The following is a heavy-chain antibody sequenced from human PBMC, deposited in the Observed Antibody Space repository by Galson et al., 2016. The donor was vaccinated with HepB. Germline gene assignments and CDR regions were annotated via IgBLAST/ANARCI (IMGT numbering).Heavy chain of an antibody. J-gene: IGHJ3*01. CDR1: GGSISSYY. D-gene: IGHD2-2*01. CDR3: ARLYCSSTSCTSFGV. V-gene: IGHV4-59*08. CDR2: MYYNGAT. Sequence: SETLSLTCTVSGGSISSYYWSWIRQPPGKGLEWIGYMYYNGATNYNPSLKSRVTIAQDMSRNQLSLKLSSVTAADTAVYYCARLYCSSTSCTSFGVWGQGTRVTVSS.